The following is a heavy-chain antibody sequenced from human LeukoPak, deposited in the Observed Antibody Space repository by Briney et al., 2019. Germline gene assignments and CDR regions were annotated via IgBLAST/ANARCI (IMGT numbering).Heavy chain of an antibody. J-gene: IGHJ4*02. CDR2: IWYDGSNK. Sequence: GGSLRLSCAASGFTFSSYGMHWVRQAPGKGVEWVAVIWYDGSNKYYADSVKGRFTISRDNSKNTLYLQMNSLRAEDTAVYYCAREPTRYGSGSYYTDYWGQGTLVTVSS. CDR1: GFTFSSYG. D-gene: IGHD3-10*01. V-gene: IGHV3-33*01. CDR3: AREPTRYGSGSYYTDY.